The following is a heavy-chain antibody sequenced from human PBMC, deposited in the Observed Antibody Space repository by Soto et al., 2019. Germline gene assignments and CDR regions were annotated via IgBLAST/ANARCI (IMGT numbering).Heavy chain of an antibody. Sequence: QITLKESGPTLVKPTQTLTLTCTFSGFSLSTNGVGVGWIRQPPGKALEWLALIYWDVDKRYSPSLRSRLTLTKDTSKNQVVLTMTNMDPVDTATYYCARRRDGTYALDYWGQGTLVTVAS. CDR3: ARRRDGTYALDY. D-gene: IGHD1-26*01. CDR1: GFSLSTNGVG. V-gene: IGHV2-5*02. CDR2: IYWDVDK. J-gene: IGHJ4*02.